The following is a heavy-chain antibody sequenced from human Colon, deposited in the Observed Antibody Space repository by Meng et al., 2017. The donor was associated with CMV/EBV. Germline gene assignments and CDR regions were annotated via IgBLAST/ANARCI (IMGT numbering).Heavy chain of an antibody. CDR2: IYYSGST. CDR1: GGSISSGDYY. J-gene: IGHJ5*02. D-gene: IGHD2-8*02. CDR3: ASFHTDGWFGP. V-gene: IGHV4-30-4*01. Sequence: CAVSGGSISSGDYYWSWIRQPPGKGLEWIGYIYYSGSTYYNPSLKSRVTISVDTSKNQFSLKLRSVTAADTAVYYCASFHTDGWFGPWGQGTLVTVSS.